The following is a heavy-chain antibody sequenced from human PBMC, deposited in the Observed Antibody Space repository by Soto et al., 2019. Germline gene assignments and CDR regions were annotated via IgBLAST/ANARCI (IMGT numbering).Heavy chain of an antibody. Sequence: QVQLVESGGGVVQPGRSLRLSCAASGFTFSSYAMHWVRQAPGKGLEWVAVISYDGSNKYYADSVKGRFTISRDNSKNTLYLQMNSMRAEDTAVYYCARAREHRLPPDYWGQGTLVTVSS. CDR2: ISYDGSNK. CDR1: GFTFSSYA. V-gene: IGHV3-30-3*01. CDR3: ARAREHRLPPDY. D-gene: IGHD2-15*01. J-gene: IGHJ4*02.